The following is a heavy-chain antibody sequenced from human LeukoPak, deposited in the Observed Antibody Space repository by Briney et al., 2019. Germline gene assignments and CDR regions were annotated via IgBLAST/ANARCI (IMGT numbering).Heavy chain of an antibody. CDR3: ARRDYDILTGYKDY. J-gene: IGHJ4*02. CDR1: GGSISNYY. V-gene: IGHV4-4*07. D-gene: IGHD3-9*01. Sequence: PSETLSLTCTVSGGSISNYYWNWIRQPAGKGLEWIGRIYTSGTTNYNPSLKSRVSMSVDTSKNQFSLKLSSVTAADTAVYYCARRDYDILTGYKDYWGQGTLVTVSS. CDR2: IYTSGTT.